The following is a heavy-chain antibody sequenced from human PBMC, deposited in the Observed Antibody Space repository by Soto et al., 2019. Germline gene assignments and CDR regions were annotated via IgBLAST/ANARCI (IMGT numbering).Heavy chain of an antibody. Sequence: GGSLRLSCSASGFTFSSYAMHWVRQAPGKGLEYVSAISSNGGSTYYADSVKGRFTISRDNSKNTLYLQMSSLRAEDTAVYYCVKGDSGYDYVSFLASPTREDYWGQGTLVTVSS. CDR2: ISSNGGST. J-gene: IGHJ4*02. D-gene: IGHD5-12*01. V-gene: IGHV3-64D*08. CDR1: GFTFSSYA. CDR3: VKGDSGYDYVSFLASPTREDY.